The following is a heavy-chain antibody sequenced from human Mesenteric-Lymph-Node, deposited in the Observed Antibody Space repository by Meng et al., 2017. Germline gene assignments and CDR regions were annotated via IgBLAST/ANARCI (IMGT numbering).Heavy chain of an antibody. Sequence: GESLKISCAASGFSFSNYAMTWVRQAPGKGLEWAALISYDGTDRYYADSVKGRFTISRDNSKNTLYLQMNSLRPEDTALYYRAREDGSYYGAGFFDSWGQGTRVTVSS. CDR2: ISYDGTDR. J-gene: IGHJ4*02. D-gene: IGHD3-10*01. CDR3: AREDGSYYGAGFFDS. CDR1: GFSFSNYA. V-gene: IGHV3-30*04.